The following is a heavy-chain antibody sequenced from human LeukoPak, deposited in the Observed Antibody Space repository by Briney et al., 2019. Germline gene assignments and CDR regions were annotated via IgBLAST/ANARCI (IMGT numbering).Heavy chain of an antibody. CDR3: ARGGWNKFDY. CDR2: IYSTGST. CDR1: GGSISSYY. V-gene: IGHV4-4*07. J-gene: IGHJ4*02. Sequence: PSETLSLTCTVSGGSISSYYWSWIRQPAGEGLEWIGHIYSTGSTNYNPSLKSRVTLSVDRSKNQFSLRLNSVTAADTAVYYCARGGWNKFDYWGQGTLVTVSS. D-gene: IGHD3-22*01.